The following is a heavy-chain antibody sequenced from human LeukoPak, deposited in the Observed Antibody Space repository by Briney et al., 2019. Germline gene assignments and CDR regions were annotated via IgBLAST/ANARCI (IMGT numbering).Heavy chain of an antibody. J-gene: IGHJ3*02. V-gene: IGHV4-4*09. CDR1: GDSISSYY. D-gene: IGHD1-26*01. CDR2: IYTSGST. Sequence: SETLSLTCTVSGDSISSYYWSWIRQPPGKGLEWIGYIYTSGSTNYNPSLKSRVTISVDTSKNQFSLKLSSVTAADTAVYYCAGIPVLKRGSLGAFDIWGQGTMVTVSS. CDR3: AGIPVLKRGSLGAFDI.